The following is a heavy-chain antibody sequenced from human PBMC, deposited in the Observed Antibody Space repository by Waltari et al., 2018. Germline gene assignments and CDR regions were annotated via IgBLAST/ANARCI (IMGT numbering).Heavy chain of an antibody. CDR2: IRYDGSNK. J-gene: IGHJ5*02. V-gene: IGHV3-30*02. CDR1: GFTFSSYG. CDR3: AKEGNYYGSGSYSGNWFDP. D-gene: IGHD3-10*01. Sequence: QVQLVESGGGVVQPGGSLRLSCAASGFTFSSYGMHWVRQAPGKGLEGVAFIRYDGSNKDYADSVKGRFTSSRDNSKNTLYLQMNSLRAEDTAVYYCAKEGNYYGSGSYSGNWFDPWGQGTLVTVSS.